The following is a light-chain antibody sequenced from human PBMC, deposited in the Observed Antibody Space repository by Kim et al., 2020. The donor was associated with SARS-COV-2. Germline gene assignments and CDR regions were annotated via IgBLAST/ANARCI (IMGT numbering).Light chain of an antibody. Sequence: SASAGDRVTITCRASQRMSSYLNWYRQKPGKAPELLIYGASTLQSGVPSRFSGNGSGTEFTLTISSLQPEDFATYYCLQHNTYPLTFGGGTKLEI. CDR1: QRMSSY. V-gene: IGKV1-9*01. J-gene: IGKJ4*01. CDR2: GAS. CDR3: LQHNTYPLT.